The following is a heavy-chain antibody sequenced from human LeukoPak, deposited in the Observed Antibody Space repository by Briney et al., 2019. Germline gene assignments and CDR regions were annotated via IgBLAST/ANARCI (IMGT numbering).Heavy chain of an antibody. CDR2: IGPSGDIK. D-gene: IGHD5-24*01. V-gene: IGHV3-23*01. CDR1: GFTFSRHG. J-gene: IGHJ4*02. Sequence: GGSLRLSCVASGFTFSRHGMNWVRQAPGKGLEWVSGIGPSGDIKYYIDSVKGRFTVSRDNSKNTLYLQINSLRDDDTAVYYCAKDDAWIQFNDWGQGTLVTVSS. CDR3: AKDDAWIQFND.